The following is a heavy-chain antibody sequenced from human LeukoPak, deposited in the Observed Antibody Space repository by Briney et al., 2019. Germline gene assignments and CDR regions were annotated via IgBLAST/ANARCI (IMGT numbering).Heavy chain of an antibody. CDR1: GFTFSDYY. V-gene: IGHV3-11*01. D-gene: IGHD2-21*01. J-gene: IGHJ3*02. CDR2: ISSSGSTM. Sequence: PGGSLRLSCAASGFTFSDYYMTWIRQAPGKGLEYVSFISSSGSTMYYADSVKGRFTISRDNTKNSVYLQMSSLRADDTAVYYCARVVKVSDIWGQGTMVTVSS. CDR3: ARVVKVSDI.